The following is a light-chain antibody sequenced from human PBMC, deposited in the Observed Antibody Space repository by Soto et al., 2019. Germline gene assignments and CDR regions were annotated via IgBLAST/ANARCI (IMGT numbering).Light chain of an antibody. CDR3: CSYAGSYTFVV. Sequence: QSALTQPRSVSGSPGQSVTISCTGTSSDVGGYNYVSWYQQHPGKAPKLMIYDVIKRPSGVPDRFSGSKSGNTVSLTISGLQAEDEADYYCCSYAGSYTFVVFGGGTKLTV. J-gene: IGLJ2*01. CDR2: DVI. CDR1: SSDVGGYNY. V-gene: IGLV2-11*01.